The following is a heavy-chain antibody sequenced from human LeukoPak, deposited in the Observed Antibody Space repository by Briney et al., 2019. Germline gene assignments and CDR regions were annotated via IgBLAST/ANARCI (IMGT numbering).Heavy chain of an antibody. J-gene: IGHJ5*02. V-gene: IGHV4-39*07. CDR3: AKYVRSIAAAGTLNWFDP. D-gene: IGHD6-13*01. CDR1: GGSISSSSYY. CDR2: IYYSGST. Sequence: SETLSLTCTVSGGSISSSSYYWGWIRQPPGKGLEWIGSIYYSGSTNYNPSLKSRVTISVDTSKNQFSLKLSSVTAADTAVYYCAKYVRSIAAAGTLNWFDPWGQGTLVTVSS.